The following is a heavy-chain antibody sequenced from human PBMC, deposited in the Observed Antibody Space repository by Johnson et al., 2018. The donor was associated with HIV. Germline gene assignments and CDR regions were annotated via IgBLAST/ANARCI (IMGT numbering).Heavy chain of an antibody. V-gene: IGHV3-11*04. Sequence: QVQLVESGGGLVKPGGSLRLSCAASGFTFSDYYMNWIRQAPGKGLEWISYISSSGSTIYHADSVKGRFTISRDNAKNTLYLQMNSLRAEDTAVYYWARADWNHGGAFDIWGQGTMVTVSS. CDR1: GFTFSDYY. CDR3: ARADWNHGGAFDI. CDR2: ISSSGSTI. J-gene: IGHJ3*02. D-gene: IGHD1-1*01.